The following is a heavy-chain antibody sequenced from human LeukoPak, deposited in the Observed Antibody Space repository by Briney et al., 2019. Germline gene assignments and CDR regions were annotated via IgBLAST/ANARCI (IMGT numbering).Heavy chain of an antibody. D-gene: IGHD3-3*01. CDR1: GFTFSSYA. V-gene: IGHV3-23*01. CDR2: ISGSGGST. Sequence: GGSLRLSCAASGFTFSSYAMSWVRQAPGKGLEWVSAISGSGGSTYYADSVKGRFTFSRDNSKNTLYLQMNSLRAEDTAVYYCAKDQGYDFWSGYPVPDYWGQGTLVTVSS. J-gene: IGHJ4*02. CDR3: AKDQGYDFWSGYPVPDY.